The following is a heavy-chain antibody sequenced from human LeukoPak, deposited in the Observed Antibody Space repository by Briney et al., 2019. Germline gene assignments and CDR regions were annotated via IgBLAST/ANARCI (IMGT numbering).Heavy chain of an antibody. D-gene: IGHD6-19*01. J-gene: IGHJ5*02. CDR1: GFTFSGYG. Sequence: AGGSLRLSCAASGFTFSGYGMHWVRQAPGKGLEGVAVIWYDGSKAYYVDSVKGRFTISRDNSKNTLYLQMNSLRVDDTGAYYCARFEGLVAGLDQWGRGTLVTVSS. CDR3: ARFEGLVAGLDQ. CDR2: IWYDGSKA. V-gene: IGHV3-33*01.